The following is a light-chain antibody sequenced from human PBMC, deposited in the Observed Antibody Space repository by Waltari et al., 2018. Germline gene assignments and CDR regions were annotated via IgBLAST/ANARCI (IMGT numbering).Light chain of an antibody. CDR1: QGIGND. CDR2: AAS. J-gene: IGKJ1*01. CDR3: LQDYNYPWT. V-gene: IGKV1-6*01. Sequence: IQMTQSPSSLSVSVGDRVTITCRASQGIGNDLGWYQQKPGKAPKLLIYAASNLQSGVPSRFSGSGSGTDFTLTISSLQPEDFATYYCLQDYNYPWTFGQGTKVEIK.